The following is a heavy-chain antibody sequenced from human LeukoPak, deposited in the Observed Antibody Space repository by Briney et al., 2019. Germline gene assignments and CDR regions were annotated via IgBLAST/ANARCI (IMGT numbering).Heavy chain of an antibody. CDR1: GFTFSSYA. V-gene: IGHV3-23*01. CDR2: IGGSGLTA. D-gene: IGHD5-12*01. Sequence: GGSLRLSCAASGFTFSSYAMRWVRQSPGKGLEWVSLIGGSGLTAYYADSVKGRSTISGDNSKNTLYLQMNSLRAEDTAVYYCARGYESGEWGQGTLVTVSS. CDR3: ARGYESGE. J-gene: IGHJ4*02.